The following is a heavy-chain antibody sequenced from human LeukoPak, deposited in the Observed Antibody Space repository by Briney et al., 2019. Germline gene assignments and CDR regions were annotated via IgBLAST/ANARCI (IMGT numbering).Heavy chain of an antibody. CDR3: ARDQFLRSSGLSDY. D-gene: IGHD3-22*01. Sequence: PGGSLRLSCAASGFTFSSYSMNWVRQAPGKGLEWVSSISSSSSYIYYADSVKGRFTISRDNAKNSLYLQMNSLRAEDTAVYYCARDQFLRSSGLSDYWGQGTLVTVSS. CDR2: ISSSSSYI. V-gene: IGHV3-21*01. J-gene: IGHJ4*02. CDR1: GFTFSSYS.